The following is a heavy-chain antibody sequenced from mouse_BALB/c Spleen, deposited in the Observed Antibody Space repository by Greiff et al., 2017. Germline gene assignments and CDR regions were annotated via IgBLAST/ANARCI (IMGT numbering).Heavy chain of an antibody. V-gene: IGHV5-12-2*01. CDR3: ARQDYDYEGFAY. Sequence: EVNVVESGGGLVQPGGSLKLSCAASGFTFSSYTMSWVRQTPEKRLEWVAYISNGGGSTYYPDTVKGRFTISRDNAKNTLYLQMSSLKSEDTAMYYCARQDYDYEGFAYWGQGTLVTVSA. CDR1: GFTFSSYT. D-gene: IGHD2-4*01. J-gene: IGHJ3*01. CDR2: ISNGGGST.